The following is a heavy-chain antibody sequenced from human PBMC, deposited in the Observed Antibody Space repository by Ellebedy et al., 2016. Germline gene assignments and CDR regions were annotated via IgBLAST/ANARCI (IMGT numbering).Heavy chain of an antibody. CDR1: GYSISSGYY. D-gene: IGHD3-22*01. J-gene: IGHJ5*02. CDR2: IYHSGST. V-gene: IGHV4-38-2*02. Sequence: SETLSLXCTVSGYSISSGYYWGWIRQPPGKGLEWIGSIYHSGSTYYNPSLKSRVTISVDTSKNQFSLKLSSVTAADTAVYYCARDLGDYDSSGYYYVWFDPWGQGTLVTVSS. CDR3: ARDLGDYDSSGYYYVWFDP.